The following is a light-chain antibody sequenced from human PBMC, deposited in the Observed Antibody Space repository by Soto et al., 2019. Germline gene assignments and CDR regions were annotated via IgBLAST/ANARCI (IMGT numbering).Light chain of an antibody. J-gene: IGKJ2*01. CDR1: QSISSY. V-gene: IGKV1-39*01. Sequence: DIQMTQSPSSLSASVGDRVTITCRASQSISSYLNWYQQKPGKAPKLLIYAASSVQSGFPTRFSGSGSGTVFTIIISSQQPEDFATYYCQHSYRTPYTFGQGTKLEIK. CDR2: AAS. CDR3: QHSYRTPYT.